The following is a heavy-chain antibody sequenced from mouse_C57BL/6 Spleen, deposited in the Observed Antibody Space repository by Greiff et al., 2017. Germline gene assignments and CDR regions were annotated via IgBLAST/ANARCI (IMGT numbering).Heavy chain of an antibody. CDR1: GFSLTSYG. D-gene: IGHD3-2*02. J-gene: IGHJ4*01. CDR3: AKRAQATLYAMDY. Sequence: QVQLKESGPGLVAPSQSLSITCTVSGFSLTSYGVDWVRQPPGKGLEWLGVIWGGGSTNYTSALMSRLSISKDNSKSQVFLKMNSLPTDDTAMYYCAKRAQATLYAMDYWGQGTSVTVSS. V-gene: IGHV2-9*01. CDR2: IWGGGST.